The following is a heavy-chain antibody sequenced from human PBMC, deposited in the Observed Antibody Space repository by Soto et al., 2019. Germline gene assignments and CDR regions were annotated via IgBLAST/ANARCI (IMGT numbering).Heavy chain of an antibody. CDR2: FDPEDGER. Sequence: GASVKGSCKGSGYTLTEVSVRWVRQAPGEGLEWMGGFDPEDGERIYAQKFQGRVTMTEDTSTDTAYMELSSLRSEDTAVYYCATEPGSGRFDYWGQGTLVTVSS. J-gene: IGHJ4*02. D-gene: IGHD1-26*01. CDR1: GYTLTEVS. CDR3: ATEPGSGRFDY. V-gene: IGHV1-24*01.